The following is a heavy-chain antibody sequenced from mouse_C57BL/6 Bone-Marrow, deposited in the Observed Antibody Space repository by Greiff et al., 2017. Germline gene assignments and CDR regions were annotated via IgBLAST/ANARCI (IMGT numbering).Heavy chain of an antibody. CDR3: ARSYDYDDYTMDY. Sequence: VQLQQPGAELVKPGASVKLSCKASGYTFTNYWMHWVKQRPGQGLEWIGMMHPNGGSPDYNEKFKSEATLSVDKSSRTAYMELISLTSEDSAVYYWARSYDYDDYTMDYGGQGTSVTVSS. CDR2: MHPNGGSP. V-gene: IGHV1-64*01. CDR1: GYTFTNYW. D-gene: IGHD2-4*01. J-gene: IGHJ4*01.